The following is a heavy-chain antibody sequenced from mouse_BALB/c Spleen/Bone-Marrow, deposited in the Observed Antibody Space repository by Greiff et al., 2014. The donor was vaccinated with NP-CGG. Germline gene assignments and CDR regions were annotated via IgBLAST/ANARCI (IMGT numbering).Heavy chain of an antibody. V-gene: IGHV5-15*02. CDR2: IRTLAYSI. Sequence: EVQGVESGGGLVQPGGSRKLSCAASGFTFSDYGMAWVRQAPGKGPEWVAFIRTLAYSIYYADTVTGRFTISRENAKNTLYLETSRLSAEDTAMYYCARGGGAMDYWGQGTSVTVSS. CDR3: ARGGGAMDY. CDR1: GFTFSDYG. J-gene: IGHJ4*01.